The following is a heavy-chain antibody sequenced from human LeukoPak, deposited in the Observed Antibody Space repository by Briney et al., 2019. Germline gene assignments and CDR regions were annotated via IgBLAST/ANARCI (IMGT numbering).Heavy chain of an antibody. CDR2: ISTSSSYI. CDR3: ARDPYSYDSSGYPNWFDP. CDR1: GFTFSSYA. Sequence: GGSLRLSCAASGFTFSSYAMSWVRQAPGKGLEWVSSISTSSSYIYYADSVKGRFTISRDNAKNSLYLQMNSLRAEDTAVYYCARDPYSYDSSGYPNWFDPWGQGTLVTVSS. V-gene: IGHV3-21*01. D-gene: IGHD3-22*01. J-gene: IGHJ5*02.